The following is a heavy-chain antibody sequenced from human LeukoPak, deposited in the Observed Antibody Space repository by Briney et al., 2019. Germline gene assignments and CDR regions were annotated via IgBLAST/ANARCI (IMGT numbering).Heavy chain of an antibody. Sequence: GGSLRVSCAASGFSFSSYWMSWVRQAPGKGLEWVANIKQDGSEKYYVDSVKGRITISRDNARNSLYLQMNSLRAEDTAVYYCAREHYDILTGSYYFDYWGQGTLVTVSS. CDR2: IKQDGSEK. J-gene: IGHJ4*02. CDR1: GFSFSSYW. CDR3: AREHYDILTGSYYFDY. V-gene: IGHV3-7*01. D-gene: IGHD3-9*01.